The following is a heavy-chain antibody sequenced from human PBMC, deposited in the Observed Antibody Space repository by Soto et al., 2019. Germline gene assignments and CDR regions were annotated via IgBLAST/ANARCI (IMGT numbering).Heavy chain of an antibody. D-gene: IGHD5-18*01. CDR3: ARDRIYLWSGWNYYYYGMDV. V-gene: IGHV3-21*01. CDR1: GFTFSSYS. J-gene: IGHJ6*02. Sequence: PGGSLRLSCAASGFTFSSYSMNWVRQAPGKGLEWVSSISSSSSYIYYADSVNVRFTISRDNAKNSLYLQMNSLRAEDTAVYYCARDRIYLWSGWNYYYYGMDVWGQGTTVTVSS. CDR2: ISSSSSYI.